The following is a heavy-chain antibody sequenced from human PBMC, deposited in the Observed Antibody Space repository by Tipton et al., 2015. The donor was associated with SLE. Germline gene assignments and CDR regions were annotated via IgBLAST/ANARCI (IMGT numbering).Heavy chain of an antibody. CDR3: SREGEVTTSPYYFDY. CDR1: GGSISSSGYY. CDR2: IYYSGRT. D-gene: IGHD4-17*01. V-gene: IGHV4-31*03. Sequence: TLSLTCTVSGGSISSSGYYWGWVRQPPGKGLVWIGYIYYSGRTYYNPSLKSRVTISVETSKNQFALKLSTVTAADTAVYYCSREGEVTTSPYYFDYWGHGTLVTVSS. J-gene: IGHJ4*01.